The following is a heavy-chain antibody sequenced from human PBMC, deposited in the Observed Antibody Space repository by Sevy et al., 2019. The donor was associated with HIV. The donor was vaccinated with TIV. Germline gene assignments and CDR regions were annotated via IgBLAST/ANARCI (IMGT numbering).Heavy chain of an antibody. Sequence: SETLSLTCAVSGSSISSIYYWGWIRQPPGKGLEGIGTIYHGGSTYYNPSLKSRVTISVDTSKNQFSLKVTSVTAADTAVYFCARHKAPAGTYFDYWGRGTLVTVSS. CDR3: ARHKAPAGTYFDY. CDR2: IYHGGST. J-gene: IGHJ4*01. V-gene: IGHV4-38-2*01. CDR1: GSSISSIYY. D-gene: IGHD1-26*01.